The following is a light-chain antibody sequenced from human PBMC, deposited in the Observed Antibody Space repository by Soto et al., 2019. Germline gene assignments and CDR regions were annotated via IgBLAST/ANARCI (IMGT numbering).Light chain of an antibody. CDR1: QSVLYSSNNKNY. CDR3: QQYESTPPT. V-gene: IGKV4-1*01. J-gene: IGKJ2*01. Sequence: DIVMTQSPDYLAVSLGERATINCKSSQSVLYSSNNKNYLAWYQQRPGQPPKLLIYWASTRESGVPDRFSGSGSGRDFTLTITSLQAEDVAVYYCQQYESTPPTVGRGTKLEIK. CDR2: WAS.